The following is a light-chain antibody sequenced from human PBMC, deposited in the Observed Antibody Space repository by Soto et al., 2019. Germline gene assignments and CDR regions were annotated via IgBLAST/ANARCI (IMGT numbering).Light chain of an antibody. CDR1: SSDVGAYNR. J-gene: IGLJ1*01. Sequence: QSVLTQPASVSGSPGQSITISCTGTSSDVGAYNRVSWYQQHSGKAPKLMIYEVSNRPSGVSNRFSGSKSGNTASLTISGLQAEDEADYYCLSYTTSGPYVFGTGTKLTVL. V-gene: IGLV2-14*01. CDR2: EVS. CDR3: LSYTTSGPYV.